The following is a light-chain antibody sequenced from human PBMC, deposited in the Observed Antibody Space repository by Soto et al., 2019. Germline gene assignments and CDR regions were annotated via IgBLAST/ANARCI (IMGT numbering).Light chain of an antibody. V-gene: IGKV3-11*01. CDR2: DAS. CDR1: QSVSNS. J-gene: IGKJ5*01. Sequence: TQSPSTLSASVGDRATLSCRASQSVSNSLVWYQHKPGQAPRFLIYDASKRATGTPARFSGSGSGTDFTITISSLEPEDFAVYYCQXRKSWPAITFGQGTRL. CDR3: QXRKSWPAIT.